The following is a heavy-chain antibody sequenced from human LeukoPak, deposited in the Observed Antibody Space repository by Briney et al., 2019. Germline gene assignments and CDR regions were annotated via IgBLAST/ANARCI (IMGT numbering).Heavy chain of an antibody. CDR1: GGSFSGYY. J-gene: IGHJ4*02. D-gene: IGHD3-9*01. CDR3: ARPILTGYYKGSYFDY. CDR2: INHSGST. Sequence: PSETLSLTCAVDGGSFSGYYWSWIRQPPGKGLEWIGEINHSGSTNYNPSLKSRVTISVDTSKNQFSLKLSSVTAADTAVYYCARPILTGYYKGSYFDYWGQGTLVTVSS. V-gene: IGHV4-34*01.